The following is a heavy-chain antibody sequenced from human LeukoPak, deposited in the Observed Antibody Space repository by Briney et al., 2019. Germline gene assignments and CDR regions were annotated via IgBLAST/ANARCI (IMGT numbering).Heavy chain of an antibody. CDR3: VKDFGRVRGTPDS. Sequence: GGSLRLSCSASGFVFSIYTMYWVRQTPGKGPEYVSTISGSGNGFSIYFADSVKGRFTISRDDSKSILYLQMNGLRSEDTAVYYCVKDFGRVRGTPDSWGQGTLVTVSS. V-gene: IGHV3-64D*06. D-gene: IGHD3-16*01. CDR1: GFVFSIYT. J-gene: IGHJ4*02. CDR2: ISGSGNGFSI.